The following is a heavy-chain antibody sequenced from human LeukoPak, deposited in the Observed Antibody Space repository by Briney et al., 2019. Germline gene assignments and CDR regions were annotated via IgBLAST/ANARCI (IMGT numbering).Heavy chain of an antibody. CDR2: IRSKANSYAT. CDR1: GFTFSGSA. J-gene: IGHJ2*01. Sequence: GRSLRLSCAASGFTFSGSAMHWVRQASGKGLEWVGRIRSKANSYATAYAASVKGRFTISRDDSKNTAYLQMNSLKTEDTAVYYCTRHRQPSITMVRGVILSYWYFDLWGRGTLVTVSS. D-gene: IGHD3-10*01. CDR3: TRHRQPSITMVRGVILSYWYFDL. V-gene: IGHV3-73*01.